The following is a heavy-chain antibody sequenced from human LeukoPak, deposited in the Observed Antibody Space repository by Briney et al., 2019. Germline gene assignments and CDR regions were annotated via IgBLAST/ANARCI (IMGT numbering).Heavy chain of an antibody. D-gene: IGHD5-18*01. CDR1: GYTFTSYG. J-gene: IGHJ6*03. CDR2: ISAYNGNT. CDR3: AREAYSYGYLINYYYYYMDV. Sequence: ASVKVSCKASGYTFTSYGISWVRQAPGQGLEWMGWISAYNGNTNYAQKLQGRVTMTTDTSTSTAYMELRSLRSDDTAVYYCAREAYSYGYLINYYYYYMDVWGKGTTVTVSS. V-gene: IGHV1-18*01.